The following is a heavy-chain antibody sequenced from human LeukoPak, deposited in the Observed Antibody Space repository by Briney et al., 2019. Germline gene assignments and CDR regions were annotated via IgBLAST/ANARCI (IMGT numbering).Heavy chain of an antibody. CDR3: ARALYCSSNNCYIGGDWFDP. D-gene: IGHD2-2*02. CDR1: GGSISSGSYC. Sequence: SQTLSLTCTVSGGSISSGSYCWSWIRQPAGKGLEWIGRICTSGSTNYNPSLKSRVTISVDTSKNQFSLKLSSVTAADTAVYYCARALYCSSNNCYIGGDWFDPWGQGTLVTVSS. V-gene: IGHV4-61*02. CDR2: ICTSGST. J-gene: IGHJ5*02.